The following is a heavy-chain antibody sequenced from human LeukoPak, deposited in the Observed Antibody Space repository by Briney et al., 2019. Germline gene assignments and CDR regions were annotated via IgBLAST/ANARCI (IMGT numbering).Heavy chain of an antibody. J-gene: IGHJ4*02. CDR1: GFTFSIYW. CDR2: IKEDGSEK. CDR3: ARDYYDSSGYLLVAN. D-gene: IGHD3-22*01. Sequence: AGGSLRLSCAVSGFTFSIYWMSWVRQAPGKGLEWVAGIKEDGSEKYYVDSVKGRFTISRDNTKNSLFLQMNSLRAEDTAVYFCARDYYDSSGYLLVANWGQGTLVTVSS. V-gene: IGHV3-7*01.